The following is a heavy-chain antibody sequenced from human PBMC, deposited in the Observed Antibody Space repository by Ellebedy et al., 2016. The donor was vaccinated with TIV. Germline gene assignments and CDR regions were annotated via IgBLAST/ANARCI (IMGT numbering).Heavy chain of an antibody. V-gene: IGHV3-30-3*01. CDR1: GFTFTGYA. Sequence: PGGSLRLSCAASGFTFTGYAMHWVRQAPGKGLEWVAVISIDGNREHYADSVVGRFTISRDNSKGTVFLQMNSLRDEDTALYYCAREDKPRWWELPYWGQGTLVTVSS. D-gene: IGHD4-23*01. CDR2: ISIDGNRE. CDR3: AREDKPRWWELPY. J-gene: IGHJ4*02.